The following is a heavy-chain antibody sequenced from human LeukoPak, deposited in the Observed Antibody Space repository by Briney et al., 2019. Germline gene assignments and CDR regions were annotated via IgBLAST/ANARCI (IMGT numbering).Heavy chain of an antibody. J-gene: IGHJ4*02. D-gene: IGHD2-15*01. CDR3: ARDCSGGSCYRY. Sequence: GGSLRLSCGSSGFTFSSYSMNWVRQAPGKGRDWVSSISSSSSYIYYADSVKGRFTISRDNAKNSLYLQMNSLRAEDTAVYYCARDCSGGSCYRYWGQGTLVTVSS. CDR1: GFTFSSYS. V-gene: IGHV3-21*01. CDR2: ISSSSSYI.